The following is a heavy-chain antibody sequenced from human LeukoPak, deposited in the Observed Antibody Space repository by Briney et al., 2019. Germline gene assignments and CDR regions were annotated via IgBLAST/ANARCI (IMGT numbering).Heavy chain of an antibody. CDR2: INPSGGST. V-gene: IGHV1-46*01. CDR1: GYTFTSYG. CDR3: ASGQPGTPHDY. Sequence: GASVKVSCKASGYTFTSYGISWVRQAPGQGLEWMGIINPSGGSTSYAQRFQGRVTMTRDTSTSTVYMELSSLKSEDTAVYYCASGQPGTPHDYWGQGTLVTVSS. J-gene: IGHJ4*02. D-gene: IGHD1-26*01.